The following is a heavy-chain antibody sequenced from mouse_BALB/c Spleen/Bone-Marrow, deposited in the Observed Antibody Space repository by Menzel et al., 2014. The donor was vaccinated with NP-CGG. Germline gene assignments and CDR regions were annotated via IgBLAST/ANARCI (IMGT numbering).Heavy chain of an antibody. CDR3: ARDDYGPDY. D-gene: IGHD2-4*01. V-gene: IGHV1-80*01. Sequence: QVQLQQSGAELVRPGSSVKISCKASGYAFSSFWTNWVKQRPGRGLEWIGQIYPGDGETNYNGKFKGKATLTADKSSSTAYMQLSSLTSEDSAVYFCARDDYGPDYWGQGTTLTVSS. J-gene: IGHJ2*01. CDR2: IYPGDGET. CDR1: GYAFSSFW.